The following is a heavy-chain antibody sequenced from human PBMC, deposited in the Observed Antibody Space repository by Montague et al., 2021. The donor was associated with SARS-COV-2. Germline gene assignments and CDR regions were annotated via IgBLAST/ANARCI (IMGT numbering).Heavy chain of an antibody. CDR1: GYFIGTGNY. CDR2: NNFHGNA. D-gene: IGHD2-21*02. J-gene: IGHJ4*02. Sequence: SETLSLTCSVSGYFIGTGNYWGWIRQSPGKGLVWFGSNNFHGNAYYNQSPNSRVTISLDTTNNKFSLRLTSVTTSDKAAYYCTRGRVTRSGFDYWGQGIRVIVSS. CDR3: TRGRVTRSGFDY. V-gene: IGHV4-38-2*02.